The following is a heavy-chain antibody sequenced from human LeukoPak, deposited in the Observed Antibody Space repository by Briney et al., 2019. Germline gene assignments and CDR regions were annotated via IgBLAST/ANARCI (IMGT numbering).Heavy chain of an antibody. J-gene: IGHJ6*03. V-gene: IGHV1-2*02. CDR2: INPNSGGT. Sequence: ASVKVSCKASGYTFTGYYIHWVRQAPGQGLEWMGWINPNSGGTNYAQKFQGRVTMTRDTSISTAYMDLSRLRSDDTAVYYCARGDILTGYYPPSYYYYYMDVWGKGTTVTISS. CDR3: ARGDILTGYYPPSYYYYYMDV. CDR1: GYTFTGYY. D-gene: IGHD3-9*01.